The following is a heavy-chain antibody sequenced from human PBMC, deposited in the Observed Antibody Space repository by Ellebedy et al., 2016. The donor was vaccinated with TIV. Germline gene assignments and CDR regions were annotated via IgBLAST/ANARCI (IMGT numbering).Heavy chain of an antibody. J-gene: IGHJ4*02. CDR3: ARGPYDFWSGCFDY. CDR2: ISSSRSTI. D-gene: IGHD3-3*01. Sequence: PGGSLRLSCAASGFTFSSHSMNWVRQAPGKGLEWVSYISSSRSTIYYADSVKGRFTISRDNAKNSLYLQMNSLRDEDTAVYYCARGPYDFWSGCFDYWGQGTRVTVSS. V-gene: IGHV3-48*02. CDR1: GFTFSSHS.